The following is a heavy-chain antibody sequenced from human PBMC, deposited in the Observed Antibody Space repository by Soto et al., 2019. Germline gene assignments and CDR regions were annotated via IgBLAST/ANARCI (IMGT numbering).Heavy chain of an antibody. V-gene: IGHV4-39*01. D-gene: IGHD7-27*01. CDR3: ARHGERTIRSLNWFDH. Sequence: QLQLQESGPGLVKPSETLSLTCTVSGGSISSSNYFWGWIRQPPGKGLEWIGSMYYSGSTYYNPALKSRVTISVDTSKNQFSLKLSSVTAADTAMYYCARHGERTIRSLNWFDHWGQGTLVIVSS. CDR2: MYYSGST. CDR1: GGSISSSNYF. J-gene: IGHJ5*02.